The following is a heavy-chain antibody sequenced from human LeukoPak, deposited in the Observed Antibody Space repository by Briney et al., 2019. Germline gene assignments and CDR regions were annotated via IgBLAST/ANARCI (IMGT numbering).Heavy chain of an antibody. CDR1: GGSISSSSNS. V-gene: IGHV4-39*07. CDR3: ARLTVGVNYYFDY. CDR2: IYYRGST. J-gene: IGHJ4*02. D-gene: IGHD1-26*01. Sequence: SETLSLTCTVSGGSISSSSNSWGYIRQPPGKGLEWIGSIYYRGSTNYNPSLKSRVTISVDTSKNQFSLKLSSVTAADTAVYYCARLTVGVNYYFDYWGQGTLVTVSS.